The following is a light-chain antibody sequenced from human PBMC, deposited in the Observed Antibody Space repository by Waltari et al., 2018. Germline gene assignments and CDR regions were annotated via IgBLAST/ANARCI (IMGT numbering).Light chain of an antibody. Sequence: EIVMTQSPATLSVSPGERATLSCRASQSVSSNLAWYQQKPGQAPRLLIYGTSARATGIPARFSGSGSGTEFTLTISSLQSEDFAVYYCRQYNNWPSLGGGTKVEIK. J-gene: IGKJ4*01. V-gene: IGKV3-15*01. CDR2: GTS. CDR3: RQYNNWPS. CDR1: QSVSSN.